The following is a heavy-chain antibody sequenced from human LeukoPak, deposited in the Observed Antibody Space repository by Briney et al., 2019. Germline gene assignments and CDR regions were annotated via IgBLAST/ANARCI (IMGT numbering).Heavy chain of an antibody. CDR3: AKGRRTDFHYYYYMDV. V-gene: IGHV3-23*01. CDR2: IVGSDDAT. D-gene: IGHD3-3*01. Sequence: PGGSLRLSCEAPGFTFSTYAMTWVRQAPGKGLEWVSAIVGSDDATYYADSVKGRFTISRDNSKNVLNLQMDSLRAEDTAIYYCAKGRRTDFHYYYYMDVWGKGTTVTVSS. CDR1: GFTFSTYA. J-gene: IGHJ6*03.